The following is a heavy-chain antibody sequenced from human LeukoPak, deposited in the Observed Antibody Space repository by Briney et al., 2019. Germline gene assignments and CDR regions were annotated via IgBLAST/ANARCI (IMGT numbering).Heavy chain of an antibody. Sequence: GGSLRLSCAASGFTFSSYEMNWVRQAPGKGLEWVSYISSSGSTIYYADPVKGRFTISRDNAKNSLYLQMNSLRAEDTAVYYCASLGATPDVWGQGTTVTVSS. V-gene: IGHV3-48*03. D-gene: IGHD1-26*01. CDR3: ASLGATPDV. J-gene: IGHJ6*02. CDR1: GFTFSSYE. CDR2: ISSSGSTI.